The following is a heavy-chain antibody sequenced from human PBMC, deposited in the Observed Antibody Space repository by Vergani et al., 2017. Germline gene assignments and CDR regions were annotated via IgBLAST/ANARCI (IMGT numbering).Heavy chain of an antibody. Sequence: EVQLVESGGGLIQPGGSLRHSCAASGFTVSSNYMSWVRQAPGKGLEWVSVIYSGGSTYYADSVKGRFTISRDNAKNSLYLQMNSLRAEDTAVYYCARDRQTGSFDYWGQGTLVTVSS. CDR3: ARDRQTGSFDY. V-gene: IGHV3-53*01. CDR2: IYSGGST. J-gene: IGHJ4*02. CDR1: GFTVSSNY. D-gene: IGHD1-14*01.